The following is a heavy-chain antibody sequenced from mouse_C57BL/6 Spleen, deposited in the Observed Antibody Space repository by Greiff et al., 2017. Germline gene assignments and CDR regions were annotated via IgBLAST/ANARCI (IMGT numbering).Heavy chain of an antibody. J-gene: IGHJ4*01. V-gene: IGHV1-52*01. CDR1: GYTFTSYW. D-gene: IGHD2-1*01. CDR3: ARDLPNYAMDY. CDR2: IDPSDSET. Sequence: VQLQQSGAELVRPGSSVKLSCKASGYTFTSYWMHWVKQRPIQGLEWIGNIDPSDSETHYNQKFKDKATLTVDKSSSTTYMQLSSLTSEDSAVYYCARDLPNYAMDYWGQGTSVTVSS.